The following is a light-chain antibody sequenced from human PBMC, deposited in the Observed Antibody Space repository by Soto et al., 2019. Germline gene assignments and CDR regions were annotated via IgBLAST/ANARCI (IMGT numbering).Light chain of an antibody. V-gene: IGKV1-9*01. CDR1: QGISSY. J-gene: IGKJ1*01. CDR3: QQLNSYPRT. Sequence: IHLTHSPSFLSASVGDRVTITCRASQGISSYLAWYQQKPGKAPKLLIYAASTLQSGVPSRFSGSGSGTEFTLTISSLQPEDFATYYCQQLNSYPRTFGQGTKVDIK. CDR2: AAS.